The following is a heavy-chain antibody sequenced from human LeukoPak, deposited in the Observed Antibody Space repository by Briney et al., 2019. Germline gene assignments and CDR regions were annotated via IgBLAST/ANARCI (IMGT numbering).Heavy chain of an antibody. CDR3: ARDLGSTYGWFDF. D-gene: IGHD4-11*01. J-gene: IGHJ5*01. Sequence: SETLSLTCTVSGASISSNYWTRIRQPPGKGLEWIGYIYYSGSTKYNPSLKSRVTMSVDTSKNQLSLKLTSVTAADTAVYYCARDLGSTYGWFDFWGQGTLVTVSS. CDR2: IYYSGST. CDR1: GASISSNY. V-gene: IGHV4-59*01.